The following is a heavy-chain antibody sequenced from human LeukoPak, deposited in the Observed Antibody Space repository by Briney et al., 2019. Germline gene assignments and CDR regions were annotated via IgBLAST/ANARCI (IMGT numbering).Heavy chain of an antibody. Sequence: PSETLSLTCAVYGGSFSGYYWSWIRQPPGKGLEWIGEINHSGSTNYNPSLRRRVTISVDKSTNQVSLKLTSVAAADTAVYYCSKGIEEWGGADYWGQGTLVTVSS. D-gene: IGHD3-16*01. CDR1: GGSFSGYY. V-gene: IGHV4-34*01. CDR3: SKGIEEWGGADY. CDR2: INHSGST. J-gene: IGHJ4*02.